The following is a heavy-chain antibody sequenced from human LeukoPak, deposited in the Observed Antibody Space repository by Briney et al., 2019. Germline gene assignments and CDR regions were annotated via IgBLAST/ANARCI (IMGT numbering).Heavy chain of an antibody. CDR3: ASEDSSGWWIRAFDI. V-gene: IGHV3-11*01. CDR1: GFTFSDYY. Sequence: GGSLRPSCAASGFTFSDYYMSWIRQAPGKGLEWVSYISSSGSTIYYADSVKGRFTISRDNAKNSLYLQMNSLRAEDTAVYYCASEDSSGWWIRAFDIWGQGTMVTVSS. J-gene: IGHJ3*02. D-gene: IGHD6-19*01. CDR2: ISSSGSTI.